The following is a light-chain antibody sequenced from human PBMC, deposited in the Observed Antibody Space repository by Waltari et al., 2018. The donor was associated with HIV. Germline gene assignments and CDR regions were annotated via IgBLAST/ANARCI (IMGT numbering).Light chain of an antibody. Sequence: QSVLTQPPSVSAAPGQRVTISCSGSSSNSGKNYVSWYQQVPRTAPKLLIYENTKRPSGIPDRFSGSKSGTSATLGITGLQTGDEADYYCETWDSSLSAGVFGGGTKVTVL. CDR2: ENT. CDR3: ETWDSSLSAGV. V-gene: IGLV1-51*02. CDR1: SSNSGKNY. J-gene: IGLJ2*01.